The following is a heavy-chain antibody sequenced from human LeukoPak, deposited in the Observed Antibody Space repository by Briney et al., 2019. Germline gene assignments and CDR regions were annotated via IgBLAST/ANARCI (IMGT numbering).Heavy chain of an antibody. D-gene: IGHD2-2*02. CDR1: GGSFSGYY. CDR3: ARGGPWNEGYCSSTSCYTTRWFDP. J-gene: IGHJ5*02. CDR2: INHSGST. V-gene: IGHV4-34*01. Sequence: SETLSLTCAVYGGSFSGYYWSWIRQPPGKGGEWIGEINHSGSTNYNPSLKRRVTISVDTCKNQFSLNLSSVTAADTAVYYCARGGPWNEGYCSSTSCYTTRWFDPWGQGTLVTVSS.